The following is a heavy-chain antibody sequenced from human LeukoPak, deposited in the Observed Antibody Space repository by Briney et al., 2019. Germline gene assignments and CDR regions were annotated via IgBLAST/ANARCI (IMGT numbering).Heavy chain of an antibody. CDR2: IYPGDSDT. V-gene: IGHV5-51*01. D-gene: IGHD2-2*01. CDR3: VRRERYCSSTSCYRD. J-gene: IGHJ4*02. Sequence: GESLKISCQGSGYSFTSYWIGWVRPLPGKGLEGMGIIYPGDSDTRYSPSFQGQVTISADKSISTAYLQWSSLKASDTAMYYCVRRERYCSSTSCYRDWGQGTLVTVSS. CDR1: GYSFTSYW.